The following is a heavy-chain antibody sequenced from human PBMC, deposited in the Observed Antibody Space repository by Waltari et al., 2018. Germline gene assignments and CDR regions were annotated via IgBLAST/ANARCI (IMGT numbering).Heavy chain of an antibody. J-gene: IGHJ4*02. CDR1: GGSIPSYY. CDR2: IYYIGDT. D-gene: IGHD5-18*01. V-gene: IGHV4-59*08. CDR3: ARRWRYAAMVDS. Sequence: QVHLQESGPGLVKPSATLSLTCTVSGGSIPSYYWSWIRQPPGKGLEYIGHIYYIGDTNYNPSLKSRVTMSVDTSKNQFSLRLRSVTAADTAVYYCARRWRYAAMVDSWGQGTLVTVPS.